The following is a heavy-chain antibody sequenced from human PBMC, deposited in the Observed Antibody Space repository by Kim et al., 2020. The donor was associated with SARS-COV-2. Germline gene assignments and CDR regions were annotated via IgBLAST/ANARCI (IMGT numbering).Heavy chain of an antibody. J-gene: IGHJ4*02. CDR3: ARSDGGSLGGYYFDY. D-gene: IGHD2-15*01. CDR2: IIPIFGTA. Sequence: SVKVSCKASGGTFSSYAISWVRQAPGQGLEWMGGIIPIFGTANYAQKFQGRVTITADESTSTAYMELSSLRSEDTAVYYCARSDGGSLGGYYFDYWGQGTLVTVSS. V-gene: IGHV1-69*13. CDR1: GGTFSSYA.